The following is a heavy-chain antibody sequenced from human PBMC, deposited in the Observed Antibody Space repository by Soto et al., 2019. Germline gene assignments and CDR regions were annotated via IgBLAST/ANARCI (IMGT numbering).Heavy chain of an antibody. D-gene: IGHD2-8*01. CDR1: GASISSSNW. J-gene: IGHJ6*02. CDR3: ARRTWGMDV. Sequence: QVQLQESGPGLVKPSGTLSLTCAVSGASISSSNWWSWVRQPPGQGLEWIGEIYHIGHTNYNPSLESRVTISVDKSKNQFSLRLSSVTAAATAVYYCARRTWGMDVWGQGTTVIVSS. V-gene: IGHV4-4*02. CDR2: IYHIGHT.